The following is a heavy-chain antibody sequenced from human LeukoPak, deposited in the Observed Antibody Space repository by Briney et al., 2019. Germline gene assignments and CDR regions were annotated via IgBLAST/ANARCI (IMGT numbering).Heavy chain of an antibody. CDR2: ISGSGGST. Sequence: GGSLRLSCAASGFTFSSYAMSWVRQAPGKGLEWVSAISGSGGSTYYADSVKGRLTISRDNSKNTLYQQMNSLRAEDTAVYYCAKPLAEYQLLPRAFDIWGQGTMVTVSS. V-gene: IGHV3-23*01. J-gene: IGHJ3*02. D-gene: IGHD2-2*01. CDR3: AKPLAEYQLLPRAFDI. CDR1: GFTFSSYA.